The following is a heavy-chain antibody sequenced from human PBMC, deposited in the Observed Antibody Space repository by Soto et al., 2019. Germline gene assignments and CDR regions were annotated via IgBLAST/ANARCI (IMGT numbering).Heavy chain of an antibody. CDR1: GFTFSSYA. D-gene: IGHD6-13*01. V-gene: IGHV3-23*01. CDR3: AKDRSNSWTLDY. CDR2: ISGSGGST. J-gene: IGHJ4*02. Sequence: GGSLRLSCAASGFTFSSYAMSLVRQAPGKGLEWVSVISGSGGSTHYADSVKGRFTISRDNSKNTLYLEMNSLRAEDTAVYYCAKDRSNSWTLDYWGQGALVTVSS.